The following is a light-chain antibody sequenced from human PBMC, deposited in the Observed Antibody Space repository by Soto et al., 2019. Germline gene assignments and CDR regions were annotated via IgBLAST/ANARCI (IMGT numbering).Light chain of an antibody. CDR1: ISDVDDYRY. J-gene: IGLJ1*01. V-gene: IGLV2-11*01. Sequence: QCVLAQPRSVSGSPGQLLTISCTGTISDVDDYRYVSWYQQYPGKAPKLVIYDGNKRPSGVPDRFSGSNSGNTASLTISGLQAEDEADYYCCSYVTTTEIFGTGTKVNVL. CDR2: DGN. CDR3: CSYVTTTEI.